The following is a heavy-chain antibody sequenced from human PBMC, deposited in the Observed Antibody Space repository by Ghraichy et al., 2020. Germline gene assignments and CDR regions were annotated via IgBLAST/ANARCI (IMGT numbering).Heavy chain of an antibody. V-gene: IGHV3-74*01. D-gene: IGHD2-2*01. CDR1: GFTFSSYW. J-gene: IGHJ4*02. CDR2: INSDGSST. CDR3: APIVVVSPGYF. Sequence: GESLNISCAASGFTFSSYWMHWVRQAPGKGLVWVSRINSDGSSTSYADSVKGRFTISRDNAKNTLYLQMNSLRAEDTAVYYCAPIVVVSPGYFGGQGTLVTVSS.